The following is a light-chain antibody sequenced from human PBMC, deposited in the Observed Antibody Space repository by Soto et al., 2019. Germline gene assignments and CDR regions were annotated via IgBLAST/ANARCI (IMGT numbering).Light chain of an antibody. CDR3: LLYYGGAQLV. CDR2: TTN. J-gene: IGLJ3*02. CDR1: TGAVTSGNY. V-gene: IGLV7-43*01. Sequence: QAVVTQEPSLTVSPGGKVTLTCASSTGAVTSGNYPSWFQQKPGQTPRTLIYTTNSRHSWTPARFSGALLGGKAALTLSGVQPEDEGEYYCLLYYGGAQLVFGGGTKLTVL.